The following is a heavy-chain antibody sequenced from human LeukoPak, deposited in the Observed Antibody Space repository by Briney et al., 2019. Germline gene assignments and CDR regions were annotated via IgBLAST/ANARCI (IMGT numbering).Heavy chain of an antibody. V-gene: IGHV4-59*01. D-gene: IGHD6-13*01. CDR2: IYYSGST. J-gene: IGHJ3*02. CDR3: ARVEAAAGIAFDI. Sequence: SETLSLTCTVSGGSISSYYWSWIRQPPGKGLEWIGYIYYSGSTNYNPSLKSRVTISVDTSKNQFSLKLSSVTAADTAVYYCARVEAAAGIAFDIWGQGTMVTVSS. CDR1: GGSISSYY.